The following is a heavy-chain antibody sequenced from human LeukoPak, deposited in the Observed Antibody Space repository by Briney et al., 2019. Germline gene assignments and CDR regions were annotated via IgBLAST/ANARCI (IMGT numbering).Heavy chain of an antibody. V-gene: IGHV3-23*01. CDR2: ISGSGGST. J-gene: IGHJ4*02. CDR3: ARVGSTSWYLDY. CDR1: GFTFSSYG. D-gene: IGHD2-2*01. Sequence: GGTLRLSCAASGFTFSSYGMSWVRQAPGKGLEWVSAISGSGGSTYYADSVKGRFTFSRDNARNSMYLQMNSLRADDTAVYYCARVGSTSWYLDYWGQGTLVTVSS.